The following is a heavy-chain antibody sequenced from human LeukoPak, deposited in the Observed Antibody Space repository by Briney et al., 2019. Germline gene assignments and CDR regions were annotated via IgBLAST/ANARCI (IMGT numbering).Heavy chain of an antibody. CDR3: ASFFCTSGLCYYLDY. V-gene: IGHV7-4-1*02. D-gene: IGHD2-8*01. CDR2: INTNTGNP. CDR1: GYTFTGNA. Sequence: ASVKVSCKASGYTFTGNALGWVRQAPGQGLEWMGWINTNTGNPTYAQGFTGRFVFSLDTSDNTAYLQISSLQAEGTAVYYCASFFCTSGLCYYLDYWGQGTLVTVSS. J-gene: IGHJ4*02.